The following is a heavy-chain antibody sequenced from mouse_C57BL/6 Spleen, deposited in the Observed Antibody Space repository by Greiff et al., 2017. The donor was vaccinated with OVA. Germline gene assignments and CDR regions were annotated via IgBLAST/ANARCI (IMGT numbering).Heavy chain of an antibody. Sequence: QVHVKQSGAELVRPGASVTLSCKASGYTFTDYEMHWVKQTPVHGLEWIGAIAPETGGTAYNQKFKGKAILTADKSSSTAYMELRSLTSEDSAVYYCTRLGDGSRYVDVWGTGTTVTVSS. CDR3: TRLGDGSRYVDV. D-gene: IGHD1-1*01. J-gene: IGHJ1*03. V-gene: IGHV1-15*01. CDR2: IAPETGGT. CDR1: GYTFTDYE.